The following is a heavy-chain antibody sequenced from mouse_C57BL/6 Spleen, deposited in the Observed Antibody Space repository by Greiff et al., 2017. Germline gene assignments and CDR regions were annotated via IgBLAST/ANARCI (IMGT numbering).Heavy chain of an antibody. CDR2: ISSGGDYI. CDR1: GFTFSRYA. Sequence: EVKLVESGEGLVKPGGSLKLSCAASGFTFSRYAMSWVRQTPEKRLEWVAYISSGGDYIYYADTVKGRFTISSDNDRNTLYLQMSSLKAEDTAMYYWTREGNLDGSYEWYFDVWGTGTTVTVAS. J-gene: IGHJ1*03. V-gene: IGHV5-9-1*02. D-gene: IGHD1-1*02. CDR3: TREGNLDGSYEWYFDV.